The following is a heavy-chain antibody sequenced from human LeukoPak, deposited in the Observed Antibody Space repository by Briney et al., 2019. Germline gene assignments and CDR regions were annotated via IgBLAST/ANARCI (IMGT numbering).Heavy chain of an antibody. V-gene: IGHV3-48*01. CDR3: AKLVAYGSYSWLDP. CDR1: GFTLSSYN. D-gene: IGHD5-12*01. CDR2: ISTSSTTI. Sequence: GGSLRLSCAASGFTLSSYNMNWVRQAPGKGLEWISYISTSSTTIKYADSVKGRFTISRDNAKNSLYLQMNSLKADEAPIYSCAKLVAYGSYSWLDPWGQGTLVTVSS. J-gene: IGHJ5*02.